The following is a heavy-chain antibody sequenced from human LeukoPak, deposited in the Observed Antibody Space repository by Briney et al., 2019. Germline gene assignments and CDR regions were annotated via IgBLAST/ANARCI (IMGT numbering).Heavy chain of an antibody. CDR1: GFTFSSYT. V-gene: IGHV3-21*01. CDR2: ISSTSSYI. CDR3: ARTSSGWAPPQPAWYFDL. J-gene: IGHJ2*01. D-gene: IGHD6-19*01. Sequence: PRGSLRLSCAASGFTFSSYTMNCVRQAPRNRQECVSYISSTSSYINYADSVKGRFTISRDNAKNSLYLQMNSLRAEDTAVYYCARTSSGWAPPQPAWYFDLWGRGTLVTVSS.